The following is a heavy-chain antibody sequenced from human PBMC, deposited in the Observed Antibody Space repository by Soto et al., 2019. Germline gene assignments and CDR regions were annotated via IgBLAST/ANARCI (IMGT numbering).Heavy chain of an antibody. J-gene: IGHJ4*02. V-gene: IGHV6-1*01. Sequence: SQTLSLTCAISGDSVSANSAAWIWIRQSPSRGLEWLGRTYYRSKWYNDYAVSMKSRITINADTSKNHFSLHLSSVTPEDTAVYYCARELAAADYWGQGTLVTVSS. CDR1: GDSVSANSAA. CDR3: ARELAAADY. CDR2: TYYRSKWYN. D-gene: IGHD6-13*01.